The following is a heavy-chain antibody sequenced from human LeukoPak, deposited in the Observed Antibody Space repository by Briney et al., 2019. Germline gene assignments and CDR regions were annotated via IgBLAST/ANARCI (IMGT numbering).Heavy chain of an antibody. J-gene: IGHJ6*02. V-gene: IGHV3-30*18. Sequence: GGSLRLSCAASGFTVSSYGMHWVRQAPGKGLEWVAVISYDGSNKYYADSVKGRFTISRDNSKNTLYLQMNSLRAEDTAVYYCAKDEPGYYYGMDVWGQGTTVTVSS. D-gene: IGHD1-14*01. CDR1: GFTVSSYG. CDR2: ISYDGSNK. CDR3: AKDEPGYYYGMDV.